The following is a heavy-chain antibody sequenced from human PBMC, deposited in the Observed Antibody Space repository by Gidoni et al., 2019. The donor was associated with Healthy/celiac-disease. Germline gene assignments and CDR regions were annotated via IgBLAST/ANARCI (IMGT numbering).Heavy chain of an antibody. CDR2: IIPIFGPS. Sequence: QVQLVQSGAEVKKPGSSVKVSGKASGGTFSSYAISWVRQAPGQGLEWMGGIIPIFGPSTYAQKFPGRLTFTADESTSPAYMALSSLRSEDPAVYSCARGGGGTGTTQFDYWGQGTLVTVSS. CDR3: ARGGGGTGTTQFDY. CDR1: GGTFSSYA. D-gene: IGHD1-1*01. V-gene: IGHV1-69*01. J-gene: IGHJ4*02.